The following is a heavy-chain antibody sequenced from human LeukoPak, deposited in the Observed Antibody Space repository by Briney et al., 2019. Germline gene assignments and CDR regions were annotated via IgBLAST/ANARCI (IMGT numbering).Heavy chain of an antibody. V-gene: IGHV1-2*02. Sequence: WASVKVSCKASGYMFTAYYINWVRQSPGLGREWLGWINPNSGGTTYAQRFQGRVTMTSDTSTSTAYLELNGLRSDDTAVYFCARLNSGNLRGILYWGQGSLVTVSS. D-gene: IGHD3-10*01. CDR1: GYMFTAYY. CDR2: INPNSGGT. J-gene: IGHJ4*02. CDR3: ARLNSGNLRGILY.